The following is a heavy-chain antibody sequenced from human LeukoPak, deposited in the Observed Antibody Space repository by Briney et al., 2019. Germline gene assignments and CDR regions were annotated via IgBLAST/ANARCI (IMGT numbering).Heavy chain of an antibody. Sequence: PGGSLRLSCAASGFTISSNYMNWVRQAPGKGLEWVPYISSSSSTIYYADSVKGRFTISRDNAKNSLYLQMNSLRDEDTAVYYCARATSWGFDYWGQGTLVTVSS. D-gene: IGHD3-16*01. CDR1: GFTISSNY. CDR3: ARATSWGFDY. J-gene: IGHJ4*02. V-gene: IGHV3-48*02. CDR2: ISSSSSTI.